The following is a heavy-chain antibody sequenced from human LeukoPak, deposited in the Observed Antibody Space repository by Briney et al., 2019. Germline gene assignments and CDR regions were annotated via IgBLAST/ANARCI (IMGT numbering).Heavy chain of an antibody. CDR1: GYTFTSYG. CDR3: ARDCGGDCGDDAFDI. Sequence: GASVKVSFKASGYTFTSYGISWVRQAPGQGLEWMGWISAYNGNTNYSQKLQGRVTMTTDTSTSTAYMELRSLRSDDTAVYYCARDCGGDCGDDAFDIWGQGTMVTVSS. D-gene: IGHD2-21*02. CDR2: ISAYNGNT. J-gene: IGHJ3*02. V-gene: IGHV1-18*01.